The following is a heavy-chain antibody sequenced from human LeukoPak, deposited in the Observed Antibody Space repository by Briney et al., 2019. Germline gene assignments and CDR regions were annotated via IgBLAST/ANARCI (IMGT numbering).Heavy chain of an antibody. V-gene: IGHV3-21*01. Sequence: GGSLRLSCAASGFTFSSYSMNWVRQAPGKGLEWVSSISSSSSYIHYADSVKGRFTISRDNAKNSLYLQMNSLRAEDTAVYYCARVKIFGVVMAYDYWGQGTLVTVSS. CDR1: GFTFSSYS. CDR3: ARVKIFGVVMAYDY. D-gene: IGHD3-3*01. CDR2: ISSSSSYI. J-gene: IGHJ4*02.